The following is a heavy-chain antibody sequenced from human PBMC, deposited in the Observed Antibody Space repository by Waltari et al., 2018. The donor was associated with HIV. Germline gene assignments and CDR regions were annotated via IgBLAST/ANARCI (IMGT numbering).Heavy chain of an antibody. CDR1: GGSFSGYY. V-gene: IGHV4-34*01. CDR2: INHSGST. CDR3: ARRLYRDAFDI. Sequence: QVQLQQWGAGLLKPSETLSLTCDVYGGSFSGYYWSWIRQSPGKGPEWIGEINHSGSTNYNPSLKSRVTISVNTSKNQLSLNLSSVTAAETAVFYCARRLYRDAFDIWGQGTMVTVSS. J-gene: IGHJ3*02. D-gene: IGHD3-16*02.